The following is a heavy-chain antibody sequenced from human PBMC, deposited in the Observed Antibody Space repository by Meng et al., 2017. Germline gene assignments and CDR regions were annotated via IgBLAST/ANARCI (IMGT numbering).Heavy chain of an antibody. D-gene: IGHD2/OR15-2a*01. Sequence: SLKISCAASGFTFSSYGMHWVRQAPGKGLEWVAVIWYDGSNKYYADSVKGRFTISRDNSKNTLYLQMNSLRAEDTAVYYCARLNIAPNWFDPWGQGTLVTVSS. CDR3: ARLNIAPNWFDP. J-gene: IGHJ5*02. CDR2: IWYDGSNK. CDR1: GFTFSSYG. V-gene: IGHV3-33*01.